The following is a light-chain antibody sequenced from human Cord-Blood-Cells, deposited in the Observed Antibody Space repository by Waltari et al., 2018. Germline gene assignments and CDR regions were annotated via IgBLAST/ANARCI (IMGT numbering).Light chain of an antibody. CDR3: MQSIQLPWT. Sequence: DIVMTQTPLSLSVTPGQPASISCKSSQSLLHSDGKTYLYWYLQKPGQSPQLLIYEVSNRLPGERGRFSGSGSGTDFTLKISRVEAEDVGVYYCMQSIQLPWTFGQGSKVEIK. V-gene: IGKV2D-29*02. CDR2: EVS. CDR1: QSLLHSDGKTY. J-gene: IGKJ1*01.